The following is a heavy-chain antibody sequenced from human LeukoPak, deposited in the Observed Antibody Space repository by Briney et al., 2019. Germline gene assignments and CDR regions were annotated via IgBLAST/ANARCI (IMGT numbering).Heavy chain of an antibody. CDR2: ISYDGTNK. J-gene: IGHJ4*02. V-gene: IGHV3-30-3*01. Sequence: PGRSLRLSCAASGVTFSSYDMHWVRQAPGKGLELVAVISYDGTNKDYADSVKGRLTNSRDNSKNTLYLQMNSLRPEVTAVYFCARNSVGGSFFDYWGEGILVTVSS. CDR1: GVTFSSYD. CDR3: ARNSVGGSFFDY. D-gene: IGHD3-16*01.